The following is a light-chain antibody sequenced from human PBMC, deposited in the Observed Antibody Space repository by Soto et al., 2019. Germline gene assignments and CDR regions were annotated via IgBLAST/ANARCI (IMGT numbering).Light chain of an antibody. CDR2: GAS. V-gene: IGKV3-20*01. CDR3: QHYGTSPPFT. J-gene: IGKJ2*01. CDR1: QSVASSS. Sequence: DIVLPQSPGPLYLSPGERATLYCRASQSVASSSLAWYQPTPGRSPRIRIYGASSRATGIPDRFSGRGSGTDFTLTIDRLEPEDFAVYYCQHYGTSPPFTFGQGTKLEI.